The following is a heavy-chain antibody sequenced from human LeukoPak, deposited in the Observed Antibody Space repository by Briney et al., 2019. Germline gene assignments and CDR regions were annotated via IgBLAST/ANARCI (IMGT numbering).Heavy chain of an antibody. D-gene: IGHD3-10*01. CDR3: AKTDLWFGEFYFDY. CDR1: GFTFSSYA. CDR2: ISGSGGST. Sequence: GGSLRLSCAASGFTFSSYAMSWVRQAPGKGLEWVSAISGSGGSTYYADSVKGRFTISRNNSKNTLYLQMNSLRAEDTAVYYCAKTDLWFGEFYFDYWGQGTLVTVSS. J-gene: IGHJ4*02. V-gene: IGHV3-23*01.